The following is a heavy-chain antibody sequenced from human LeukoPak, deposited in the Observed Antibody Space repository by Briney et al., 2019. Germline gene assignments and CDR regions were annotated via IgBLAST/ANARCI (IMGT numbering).Heavy chain of an antibody. V-gene: IGHV5-51*01. D-gene: IGHD3-16*02. J-gene: IGHJ5*02. CDR2: IYPGDSDT. CDR3: ARLFDDYVWGSYRSRGWFDP. CDR1: GYSFTNYW. Sequence: GESLKISCKGSGYSFTNYWIGWVRQMPGKGLEWMGIIYPGDSDTRYSPSFQGQVTISADKSISTAYLQWSSLKASDTAMYYCARLFDDYVWGSYRSRGWFDPWGQGTLVTVSS.